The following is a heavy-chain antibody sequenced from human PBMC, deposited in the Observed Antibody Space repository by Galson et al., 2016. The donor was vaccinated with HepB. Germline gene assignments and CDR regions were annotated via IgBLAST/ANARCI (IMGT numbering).Heavy chain of an antibody. V-gene: IGHV1-46*01. J-gene: IGHJ4*02. CDR3: ARDGLGTAGYVDF. Sequence: SVKVSCKASGYTFTNYYMHWVRQAPGQGLEWMGIINPSGGSTYYAQKYQGRVTMTRDTSTSTVYMELSSLRSEDTAVYYCARDGLGTAGYVDFWGQGTLVTVSS. CDR1: GYTFTNYY. D-gene: IGHD3-9*01. CDR2: INPSGGST.